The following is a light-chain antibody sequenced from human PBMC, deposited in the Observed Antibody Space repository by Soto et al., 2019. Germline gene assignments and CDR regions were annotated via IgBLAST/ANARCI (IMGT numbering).Light chain of an antibody. V-gene: IGKV3-20*01. J-gene: IGKJ3*01. CDR2: GAS. CDR3: QQYGSSPPFT. CDR1: QSVSSSY. Sequence: EIVLTQSPGTLSLSPGERATLSCRASQSVSSSYLAWYQQKPGQAPRLLIYGASSRATGIPDRFSGSGSGTDFPLTISRLEPEDFAVYYCQQYGSSPPFTVGPGTKVDIK.